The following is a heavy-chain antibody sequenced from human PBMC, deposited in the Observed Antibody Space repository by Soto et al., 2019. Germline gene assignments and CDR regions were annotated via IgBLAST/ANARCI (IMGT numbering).Heavy chain of an antibody. V-gene: IGHV4-30-2*01. Sequence: QLQLQESGSGLVKPSQTLSLTCAVSGGSISSGGYSWSWIRQPPGKGLEWIGYIYHSGSTYYNPSPKGRVTISVDRSKNQFSLKLSSVTAAATAVYYCARGMTTVTPLDYWGQGTLVTVSS. CDR2: IYHSGST. D-gene: IGHD4-4*01. J-gene: IGHJ4*02. CDR1: GGSISSGGYS. CDR3: ARGMTTVTPLDY.